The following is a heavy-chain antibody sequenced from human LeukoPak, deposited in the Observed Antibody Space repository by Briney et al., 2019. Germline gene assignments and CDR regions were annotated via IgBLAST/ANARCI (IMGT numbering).Heavy chain of an antibody. Sequence: PGGSLRLSCAASGFTFSSYSMNWVRQAPGKGLEWVSYISSSGSIIYYADSVKGRFTISRDNAKNSLYLQMNSLRAEDTAVYYCARDPIVGATWFDYWGQGALVTVSS. CDR2: ISSSGSII. D-gene: IGHD1-26*01. CDR3: ARDPIVGATWFDY. CDR1: GFTFSSYS. J-gene: IGHJ4*02. V-gene: IGHV3-48*01.